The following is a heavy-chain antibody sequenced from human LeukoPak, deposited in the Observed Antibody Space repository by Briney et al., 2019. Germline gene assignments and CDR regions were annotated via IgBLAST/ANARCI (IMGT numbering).Heavy chain of an antibody. J-gene: IGHJ6*02. V-gene: IGHV1-18*01. CDR3: AREEGIAVAGNYYYGMDV. CDR1: GYTFTSYG. D-gene: IGHD6-19*01. Sequence: ASVKVSCKASGYTFTSYGISWVRQAPGQGLEWMGWISAYNGNTNYAQKLQGRDTMTTDTSTSTAYMELRSLRSDDTAVYYCAREEGIAVAGNYYYGMDVWGQGTTVTVSS. CDR2: ISAYNGNT.